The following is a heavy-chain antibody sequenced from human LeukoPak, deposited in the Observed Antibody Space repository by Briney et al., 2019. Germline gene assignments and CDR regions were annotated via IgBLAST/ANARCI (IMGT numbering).Heavy chain of an antibody. CDR2: ISYDGSNK. Sequence: GRSLRLSCAASGFTFSSYAMHWVRQAPGKGLEWVALISYDGSNKYFADSVKGRFTISRDNSKNTLYLQMNSLRAEDTAVYYCATQGYSGYDDRGSFDYWGQGTLVTVSS. V-gene: IGHV3-30*04. J-gene: IGHJ4*02. D-gene: IGHD5-12*01. CDR3: ATQGYSGYDDRGSFDY. CDR1: GFTFSSYA.